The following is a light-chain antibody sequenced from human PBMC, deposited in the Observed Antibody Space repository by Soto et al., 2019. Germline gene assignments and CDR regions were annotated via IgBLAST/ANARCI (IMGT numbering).Light chain of an antibody. CDR2: EVS. V-gene: IGLV2-8*01. CDR3: SSYSGTNYHYV. CDR1: SSDVGGYNY. J-gene: IGLJ1*01. Sequence: QSVLTQPPSASGSFGQSVTISCTGTSSDVGGYNYVSWYQQHPGKAPKLMIYEVSERPSGVPDRFSGSKSGNTASLTVSGLQADDEADYYCSSYSGTNYHYVFGTGTKVTXL.